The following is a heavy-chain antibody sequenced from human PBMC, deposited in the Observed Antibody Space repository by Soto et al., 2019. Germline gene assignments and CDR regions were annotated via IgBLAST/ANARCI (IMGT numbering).Heavy chain of an antibody. CDR2: IYHSGST. CDR3: ARGWVDVTPNWFDP. V-gene: IGHV4-38-2*01. Sequence: KPSETLSLTCAVSGYSISSGYYWGWIRQPPGKGLEWIGSIYHSGSTYYNPSLKSRVTISVETSKNQFSLKLSSVTAADTAVYYCARGWVDVTPNWFDPWGQGTLVTVSS. CDR1: GYSISSGYY. J-gene: IGHJ5*02. D-gene: IGHD2-15*01.